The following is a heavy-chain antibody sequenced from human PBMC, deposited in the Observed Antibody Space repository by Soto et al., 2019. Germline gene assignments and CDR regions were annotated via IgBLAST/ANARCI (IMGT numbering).Heavy chain of an antibody. J-gene: IGHJ4*02. V-gene: IGHV4-59*01. CDR3: ARGEYSYGSDD. D-gene: IGHD5-18*01. CDR2: IYYSGST. CDR1: GSSISSYY. Sequence: QVQLQESGPGLVKPSETLSLTCTVSGSSISSYYWSWIRQTPGKGLEWIGYIYYSGSTNYNPSLKSRVTISVDTSKNQFSLPLSSVNAADMAIYYCARGEYSYGSDDWGQGTLVTVSS.